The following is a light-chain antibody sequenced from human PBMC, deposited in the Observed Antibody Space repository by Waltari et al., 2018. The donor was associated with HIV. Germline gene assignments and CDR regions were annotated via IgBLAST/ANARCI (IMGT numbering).Light chain of an antibody. CDR2: SNK. Sequence: QFVLTQPPSASGTPRQGVAISCFGSGLNIGSTHINWYQQFQGMAPKLLIYSNKQRPSGVPDRFSGSKSGTSASLAISGLQSEDEGDYYCAAWDDSLNGYYVFGTGTKVTVL. J-gene: IGLJ1*01. CDR1: GLNIGSTH. V-gene: IGLV1-44*01. CDR3: AAWDDSLNGYYV.